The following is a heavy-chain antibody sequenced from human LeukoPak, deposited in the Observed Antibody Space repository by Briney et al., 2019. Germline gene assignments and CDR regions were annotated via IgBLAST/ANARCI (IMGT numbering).Heavy chain of an antibody. Sequence: PGGSLRLSCAASGFTFSSYWMSWVRQARGKGLEWVANIKQDGSEKYYVDSVKGRFTISRDNAKNSLYLQMNSLRAEDTAVYYCASQYSSRTYDYWGQGTLVTVSS. CDR1: GFTFSSYW. CDR3: ASQYSSRTYDY. J-gene: IGHJ4*02. V-gene: IGHV3-7*05. CDR2: IKQDGSEK. D-gene: IGHD6-13*01.